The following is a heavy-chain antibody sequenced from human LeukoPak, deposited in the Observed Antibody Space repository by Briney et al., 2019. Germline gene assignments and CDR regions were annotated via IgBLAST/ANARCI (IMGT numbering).Heavy chain of an antibody. CDR1: GFTFSSYE. Sequence: GGSLRLSCAASGFTFSSYEMNWVRQAPGKGLEWVSYISSSGSTIYYADSVKGRFTISRDNAKNSPYLQMNSLRAEDTAVYYCARELAVATTGGDYWGQGTLVTVSS. D-gene: IGHD6-19*01. CDR2: ISSSGSTI. V-gene: IGHV3-48*03. J-gene: IGHJ4*02. CDR3: ARELAVATTGGDY.